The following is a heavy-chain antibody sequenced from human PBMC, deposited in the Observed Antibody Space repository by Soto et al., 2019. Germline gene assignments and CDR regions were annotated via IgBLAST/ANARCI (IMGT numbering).Heavy chain of an antibody. D-gene: IGHD1-1*01. V-gene: IGHV4-34*01. J-gene: IGHJ4*02. CDR3: VRGPYNYNSRYFDY. CDR2: INHSGIT. Sequence: SETLSLTCTVSGGSFSGYFWTWIRQPPGKGLEWLAEINHSGITNYNPSVESRVSMSVDTSKNQFSLGLYSVTAADTAVYYCVRGPYNYNSRYFDYWGQGTLVTVSS. CDR1: GGSFSGYF.